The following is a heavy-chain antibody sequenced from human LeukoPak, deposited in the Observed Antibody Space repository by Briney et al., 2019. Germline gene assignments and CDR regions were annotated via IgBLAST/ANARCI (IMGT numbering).Heavy chain of an antibody. J-gene: IGHJ4*02. CDR1: GYTFTSYA. CDR2: INAGNGNT. CDR3: ARGSPVGWQEMYYFDY. Sequence: GASVKVSCKASGYTFTSYAMHWVRQAPGQRLEWMGGINAGNGNTKYSQKFQGRVTITRDTSASTAYMELSSLRSEDTAVYYCARGSPVGWQEMYYFDYWGQGTLVTVSS. V-gene: IGHV1-3*01.